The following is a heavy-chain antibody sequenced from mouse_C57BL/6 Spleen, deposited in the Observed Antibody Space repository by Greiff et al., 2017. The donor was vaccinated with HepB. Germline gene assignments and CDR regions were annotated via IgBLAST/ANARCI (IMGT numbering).Heavy chain of an antibody. CDR3: ARGGWEDFDY. CDR2: ISYDGSN. CDR1: GYSITSGYY. J-gene: IGHJ2*01. Sequence: VQLKESGPGLVKPSQSLSLTCSVTGYSITSGYYWNWIRQFPGNKLEWMGYISYDGSNNYNPSLKNRISITRDTSKNQFFLKLNSVTTEDTATYYCARGGWEDFDYWGQGTTLTVSS. D-gene: IGHD4-1*01. V-gene: IGHV3-6*01.